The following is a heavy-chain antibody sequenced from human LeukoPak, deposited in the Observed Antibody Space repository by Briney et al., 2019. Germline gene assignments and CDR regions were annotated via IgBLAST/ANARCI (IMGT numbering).Heavy chain of an antibody. CDR3: AKDGDCSSTSCYPGYFDY. J-gene: IGHJ4*02. V-gene: IGHV3-30*02. Sequence: GGSLRLSCAASGFTFSSYGMHWVRQAPGKGLEWVAFIRYDGSNKYYADSVKGRFTISRDNSKNTLYLQMNSLRAEDTAVYYCAKDGDCSSTSCYPGYFDYWGRGTLVTVSS. CDR1: GFTFSSYG. D-gene: IGHD2-2*01. CDR2: IRYDGSNK.